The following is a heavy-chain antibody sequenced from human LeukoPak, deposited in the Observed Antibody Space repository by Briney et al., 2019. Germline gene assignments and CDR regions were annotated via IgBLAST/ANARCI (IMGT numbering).Heavy chain of an antibody. CDR1: GYTFTNYA. V-gene: IGHV1-18*01. CDR2: ISAYNGNT. CDR3: ARDVGEGFCSGGSCSDY. D-gene: IGHD2-15*01. J-gene: IGHJ4*02. Sequence: GASVTVSFKASGYTFTNYAFSWVRQAPGQGLEWMGWISAYNGNTNYAQKLQGRVTMTTDTSTSIVYMELRSLRSDDTAVYYCARDVGEGFCSGGSCSDYWGQGTLVTVSS.